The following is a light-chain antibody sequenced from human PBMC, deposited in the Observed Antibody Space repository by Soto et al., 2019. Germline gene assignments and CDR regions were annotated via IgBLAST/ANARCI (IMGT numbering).Light chain of an antibody. J-gene: IGKJ4*01. Sequence: DIQLTQSPSFLSASVGDRVTITCRASQDINIYLAWYQQKPGKGPKLLIYASSTLQSGVPSRFRGSGSGTEFTLTITSLQPEDCATYYCQQLNSYPQVTFVGGTKVGIK. V-gene: IGKV1-9*01. CDR2: ASS. CDR3: QQLNSYPQVT. CDR1: QDINIY.